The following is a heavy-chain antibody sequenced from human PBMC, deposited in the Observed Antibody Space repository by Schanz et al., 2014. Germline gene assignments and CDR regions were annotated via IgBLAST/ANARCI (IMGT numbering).Heavy chain of an antibody. CDR1: GFTFSNYG. CDR2: IWSDGSRT. J-gene: IGHJ4*02. V-gene: IGHV3-30*02. CDR3: AKDPHRDYGGKPQTFDI. D-gene: IGHD4-17*01. Sequence: VQLVESGGGVVQPGGSLRLSCAASGFTFSNYGLHWVRQAPGKGLEWVAFIWSDGSRTYHAESVKGRFTISRDNSRNTLYLQMDSLRDEDTALYYCAKDPHRDYGGKPQTFDIWGQGTLVAVSS.